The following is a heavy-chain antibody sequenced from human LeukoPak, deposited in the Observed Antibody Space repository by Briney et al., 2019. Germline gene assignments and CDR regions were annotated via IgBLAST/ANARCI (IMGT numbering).Heavy chain of an antibody. CDR3: ARLDGAFDI. V-gene: IGHV5-51*01. CDR1: GSRFTSYW. J-gene: IGHJ3*02. CDR2: IYPGDSDT. D-gene: IGHD2-2*03. Sequence: GAPRKISSKGSGSRFTSYWSGGGRRMPGKGVECMAIIYPGDSDTRSSPSFQGHVTISADKSISTAYLQWSSLTASDTAMYYCARLDGAFDIWGQGTMVTVSS.